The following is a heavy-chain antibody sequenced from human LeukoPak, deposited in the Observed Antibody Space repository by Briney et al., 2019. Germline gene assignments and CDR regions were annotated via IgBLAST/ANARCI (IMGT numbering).Heavy chain of an antibody. J-gene: IGHJ5*02. CDR2: MNPNSGNT. V-gene: IGHV1-8*01. CDR3: ARWHWTGNWFDP. D-gene: IGHD1-1*01. CDR1: GYTFTSCD. Sequence: ASVKVSCMASGYTFTSCDINWVRQATGQGLEWMGWMNPNSGNTGYAQKFQGRVTMTRNTSISTAYMELSSLRSEDTSVYYCARWHWTGNWFDPWGQGTLVTVSS.